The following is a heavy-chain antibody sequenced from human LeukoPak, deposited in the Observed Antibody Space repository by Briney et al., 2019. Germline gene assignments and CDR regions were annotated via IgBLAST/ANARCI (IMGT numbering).Heavy chain of an antibody. Sequence: SETLSLTCAVYGGSFSAYYWSWIRQPPGKGLQWIGEINHSRSTNYNPSLKSRVTISVDTSKNQFSLKLSSVTAADTAVYYCARGLLRYFDWLSRRNWFDPWGQGTLVTVSS. CDR2: INHSRST. V-gene: IGHV4-34*01. J-gene: IGHJ5*02. CDR3: ARGLLRYFDWLSRRNWFDP. CDR1: GGSFSAYY. D-gene: IGHD3-9*01.